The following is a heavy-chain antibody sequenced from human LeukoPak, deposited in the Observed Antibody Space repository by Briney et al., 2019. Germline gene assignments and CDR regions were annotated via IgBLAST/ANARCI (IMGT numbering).Heavy chain of an antibody. Sequence: GGSLRLSCAASGFTFSSYAMSWVRQAPGKGLEWVSAISDGGGTTYYAASVQGRLTISRDYSKNTLFLQMNSLRADDTAVYYCAKVGTGDLFRALDYWGQGTLFTVSS. V-gene: IGHV3-23*01. CDR1: GFTFSSYA. D-gene: IGHD1-14*01. CDR2: ISDGGGTT. J-gene: IGHJ4*02. CDR3: AKVGTGDLFRALDY.